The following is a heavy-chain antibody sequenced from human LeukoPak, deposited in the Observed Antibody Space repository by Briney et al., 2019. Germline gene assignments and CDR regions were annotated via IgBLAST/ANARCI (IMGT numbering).Heavy chain of an antibody. CDR3: ARRNGFPMIPGCGYNMDV. CDR2: INQGGSDK. J-gene: IGHJ6*03. V-gene: IGHV3-7*01. CDR1: GFTFTNYW. D-gene: IGHD3-10*01. Sequence: GGSLRLSCAASGFTFTNYWLSWVRRAPGKGLEWVANINQGGSDKYYVDSVKGRFTISRDNAKNSLYLQLNSLRAEDTAVYYCARRNGFPMIPGCGYNMDVWGQGTTVTVSS.